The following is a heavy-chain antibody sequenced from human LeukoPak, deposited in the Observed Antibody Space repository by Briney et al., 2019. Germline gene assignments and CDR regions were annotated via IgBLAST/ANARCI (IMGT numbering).Heavy chain of an antibody. CDR1: GGTFSSYA. CDR2: IIPIFGTA. D-gene: IGHD3-10*01. Sequence: SVKVSCKASGGTFSSYAISWVRQAPGQGLEWMGGIIPIFGTANYAQKFQGRVTITADESTSTAYMELSSLRFEDTAVYYCAREGAYYYGSGSYSAHDAFDIWGQGTMVTVSS. J-gene: IGHJ3*02. CDR3: AREGAYYYGSGSYSAHDAFDI. V-gene: IGHV1-69*13.